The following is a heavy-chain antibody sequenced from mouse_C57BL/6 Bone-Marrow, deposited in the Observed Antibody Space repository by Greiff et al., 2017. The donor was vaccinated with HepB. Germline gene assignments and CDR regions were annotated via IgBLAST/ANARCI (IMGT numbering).Heavy chain of an antibody. Sequence: KLVESGGGLVQPGGSLKLSCAASGFTFSDYYMYWVRQTPEKRLEWVAYISNGGGCTYYPDTVKGRFTISRDNAKNTLYLQMSRLKSEDTAMYYCARQGLRLMDYWGQGTSVTVSS. V-gene: IGHV5-12*01. J-gene: IGHJ4*01. D-gene: IGHD2-2*01. CDR3: ARQGLRLMDY. CDR1: GFTFSDYY. CDR2: ISNGGGCT.